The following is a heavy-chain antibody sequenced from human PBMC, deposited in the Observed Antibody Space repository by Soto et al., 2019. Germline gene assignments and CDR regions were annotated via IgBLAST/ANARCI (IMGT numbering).Heavy chain of an antibody. CDR1: GFTFDDYA. D-gene: IGHD6-19*01. CDR2: ISWNSGSI. J-gene: IGHJ3*02. Sequence: EVQLVESGGGLVQPGRSLRLSCAASGFTFDDYAMHCVRQAPGKGLEWVSGISWNSGSIGYADSVKGRFTISRDNAKNSLYLQRHSLRAEDTALYYCAKDRTVAGNLDSLDIWGQGTMVTVSS. CDR3: AKDRTVAGNLDSLDI. V-gene: IGHV3-9*01.